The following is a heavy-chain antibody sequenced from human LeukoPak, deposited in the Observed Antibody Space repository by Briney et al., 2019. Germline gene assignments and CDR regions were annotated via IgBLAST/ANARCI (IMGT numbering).Heavy chain of an antibody. CDR2: ISNSGST. CDR3: ARERMVRGVIGAIDY. J-gene: IGHJ4*02. V-gene: IGHV4-59*01. Sequence: SETLSLTCTVSGASISSYYWTWIRQPPGKGLECIGYISNSGSTNYNPSLKSRVTISVDTSKNQFSLKLSSVTAADTAVYYCARERMVRGVIGAIDYWGQGTLVTVSS. CDR1: GASISSYY. D-gene: IGHD3-10*01.